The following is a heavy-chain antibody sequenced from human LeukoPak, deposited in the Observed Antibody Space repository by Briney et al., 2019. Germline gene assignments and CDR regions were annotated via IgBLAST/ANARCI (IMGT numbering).Heavy chain of an antibody. CDR3: TKGSSSGSYRDY. CDR2: MNPNSGNT. D-gene: IGHD3-10*01. J-gene: IGHJ4*02. Sequence: ALVTVSCKASGYTLTSYDINWVRQATGQGLEWMGWMNPNSGNTGYAQNFQGRVTMTRNTSISTAYMELSSLRSEDTAVYYCTKGSSSGSYRDYWGQGTLVTVSS. V-gene: IGHV1-8*01. CDR1: GYTLTSYD.